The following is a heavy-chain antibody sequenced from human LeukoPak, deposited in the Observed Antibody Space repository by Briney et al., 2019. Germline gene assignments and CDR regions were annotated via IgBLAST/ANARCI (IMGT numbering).Heavy chain of an antibody. V-gene: IGHV3-21*01. Sequence: PGGSLRLSCAASGFTFSSYSMNWVRQAPGKGLEWVSSISSSSSYIYYADSVKGRFTISRDNAKNSLYLQMNSLRAEDTAVYYCAKDLRTSTTGFDYWGQGALVTVSS. CDR3: AKDLRTSTTGFDY. CDR1: GFTFSSYS. D-gene: IGHD1-26*01. CDR2: ISSSSSYI. J-gene: IGHJ4*02.